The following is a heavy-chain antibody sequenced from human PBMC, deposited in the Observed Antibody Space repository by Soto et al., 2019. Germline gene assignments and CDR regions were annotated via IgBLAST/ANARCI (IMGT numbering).Heavy chain of an antibody. J-gene: IGHJ5*02. D-gene: IGHD6-13*01. Sequence: SVQVSCTASGGSFSSYAIRWVRQAPGQGIAWMGGIIPIFGTANYAQKFQGRVTITADKSTSTAHMELSSLRYEDTAVYYCDAVSGSWSPTTDNCFQPWRPGTLGT. CDR1: GGSFSSYA. V-gene: IGHV1-69*06. CDR3: DAVSGSWSPTTDNCFQP. CDR2: IIPIFGTA.